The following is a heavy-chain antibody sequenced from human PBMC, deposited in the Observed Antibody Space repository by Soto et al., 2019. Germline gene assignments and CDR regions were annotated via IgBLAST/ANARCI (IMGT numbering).Heavy chain of an antibody. V-gene: IGHV3-23*01. CDR2: ISGNGGTT. CDR1: GVAFSFYS. J-gene: IGHJ4*02. CDR3: AKDRGGFTSGWEFFDF. D-gene: IGHD6-19*01. Sequence: EVVLLESGGGLVQPGGSLRHSCEVSGVAFSFYSMSWVRQAPGKGLEWVASISGNGGTTYYAASGKGRFTFSRDNSKNTVYLQMNSLRGEDTAVYYCAKDRGGFTSGWEFFDFWGQGTLVTASS.